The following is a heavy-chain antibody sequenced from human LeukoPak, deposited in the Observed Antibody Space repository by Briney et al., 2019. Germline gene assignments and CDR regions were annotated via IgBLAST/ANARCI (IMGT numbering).Heavy chain of an antibody. V-gene: IGHV4-30-4*01. J-gene: IGHJ4*02. D-gene: IGHD3-10*01. Sequence: PSETLSLTCTVSGGSISSGDYYWSWIRQPPGKGLEWIGYIYYSGSTYYNPSLKSRVTISVDTSKNQFSLKLSSVTAADTAVYYCARVVDYYGSGSYDGDYWGQGTLVTVSS. CDR3: ARVVDYYGSGSYDGDY. CDR1: GGSISSGDYY. CDR2: IYYSGST.